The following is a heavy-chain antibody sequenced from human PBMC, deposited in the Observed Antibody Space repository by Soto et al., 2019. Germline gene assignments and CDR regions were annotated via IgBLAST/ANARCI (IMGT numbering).Heavy chain of an antibody. D-gene: IGHD7-27*01. CDR3: TTGLGIGTLDAFDI. CDR1: GFTFSNAW. V-gene: IGHV3-15*01. J-gene: IGHJ3*02. CDR2: IKSKTDGGTT. Sequence: GGSLRLSCAASGFTFSNAWMSWVRQAPGKGLELVGRIKSKTDGGTTDYAAPVKGRFTISRDDSKNTLYLQMNSLKTEDTAVYYCTTGLGIGTLDAFDIWGQGTMVTVSS.